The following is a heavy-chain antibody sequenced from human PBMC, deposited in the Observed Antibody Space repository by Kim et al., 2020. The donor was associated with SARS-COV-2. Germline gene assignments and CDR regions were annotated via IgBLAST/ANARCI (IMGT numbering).Heavy chain of an antibody. D-gene: IGHD5-12*01. CDR1: GFSFSGYW. Sequence: GGSLRLSCAASGFSFSGYWIHWVRQAPGKGLVWVSRISPDGRITDYADSVKGRFTISRDNAKSTLYLQMNSLRDEDTAVFYCASGYKTHDYWGQGTLVTVSS. V-gene: IGHV3-74*01. CDR2: ISPDGRIT. CDR3: ASGYKTHDY. J-gene: IGHJ4*02.